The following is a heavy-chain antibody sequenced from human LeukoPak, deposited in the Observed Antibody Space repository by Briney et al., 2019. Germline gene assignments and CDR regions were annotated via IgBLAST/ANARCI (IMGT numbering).Heavy chain of an antibody. CDR1: GFTVSSNY. Sequence: GGSLRLSCAASGFTVSSNYMSWVRQAQGKGLEWVSVIYSGGSTYYADSVKGRFTISRDNSKNTLYLQMNSLRAEDTAVYYCARGRGYDYGDYEAFDYWGQGTLVTVSS. J-gene: IGHJ4*02. CDR2: IYSGGST. CDR3: ARGRGYDYGDYEAFDY. D-gene: IGHD4-17*01. V-gene: IGHV3-53*01.